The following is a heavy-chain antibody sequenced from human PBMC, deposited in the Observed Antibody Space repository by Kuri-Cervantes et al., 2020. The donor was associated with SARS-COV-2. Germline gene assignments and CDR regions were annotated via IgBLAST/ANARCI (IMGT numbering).Heavy chain of an antibody. J-gene: IGHJ5*02. V-gene: IGHV1-8*03. Sequence: ASVKVSCKASTYTFTTYDINWVRQATGQGLEWMGWMNPNSGNTGYAQKFQGRVTITRNTSISTAYMELSSLRSEDTAVYYYARGFSNYVDGFDLWGQGTLVTVSS. CDR2: MNPNSGNT. D-gene: IGHD4-11*01. CDR3: ARGFSNYVDGFDL. CDR1: TYTFTTYD.